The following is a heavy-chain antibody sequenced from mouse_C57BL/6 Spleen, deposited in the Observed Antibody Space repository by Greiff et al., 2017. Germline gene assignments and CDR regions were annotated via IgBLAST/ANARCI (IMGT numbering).Heavy chain of an antibody. D-gene: IGHD2-5*01. CDR1: GYTFTSYW. J-gene: IGHJ3*01. Sequence: VQLQQSGAELVRPGSSVKLSCKASGYTFTSYWMHWVKQRPIQGLEWIGNIDPSDSETHYNQKFKDKATLTVDKSSSTAYMQLSSLTSEDSAVYYCARRSNYGPWFAYWGQGTLVTVSA. V-gene: IGHV1-52*01. CDR3: ARRSNYGPWFAY. CDR2: IDPSDSET.